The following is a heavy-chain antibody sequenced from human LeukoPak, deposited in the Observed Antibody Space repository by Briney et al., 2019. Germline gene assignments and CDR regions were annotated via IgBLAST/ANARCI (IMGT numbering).Heavy chain of an antibody. CDR3: ARTGTTVPWFDP. Sequence: SETLSLTCAVYGGSFSGYYWSWIRQPPGKGLEWIGEINHSGSTNYNPSLKSRVTISVDTSKNQFSLKLSSVTAADTAVYYCARTGTTVPWFDPWGQGTLVTVSS. D-gene: IGHD4-17*01. CDR1: GGSFSGYY. J-gene: IGHJ5*02. CDR2: INHSGST. V-gene: IGHV4-34*01.